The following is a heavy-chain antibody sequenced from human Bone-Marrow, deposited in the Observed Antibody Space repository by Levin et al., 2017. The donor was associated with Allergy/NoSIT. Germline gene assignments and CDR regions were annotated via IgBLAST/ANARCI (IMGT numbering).Heavy chain of an antibody. J-gene: IGHJ3*02. D-gene: IGHD2-15*01. CDR2: INHSGST. V-gene: IGHV4-34*01. CDR1: GGSFSGYY. CDR3: AGGPRGWSTNGSAFDI. Sequence: SETLSLTCAVYGGSFSGYYWSWIRQPPGKGLEWIGEINHSGSTNYNPSLKSRVTISVDTSKNQFSLKLSSVTAADTAVYYCAGGPRGWSTNGSAFDIWGQGTMVTVSS.